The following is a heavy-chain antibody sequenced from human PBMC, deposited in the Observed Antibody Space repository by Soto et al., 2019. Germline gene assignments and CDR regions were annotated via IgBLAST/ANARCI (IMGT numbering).Heavy chain of an antibody. CDR1: GYSFTSYW. V-gene: IGHV5-51*01. CDR3: ARRATIIGHYYYYYYMDV. D-gene: IGHD5-12*01. CDR2: IYPGDSDT. Sequence: GESLKISCKGSGYSFTSYWIGWVRQMPGKGLEWMGIIYPGDSDTRYSPSFQGQVTISADKSISTAYLQWSSLKASDTAMYYCARRATIIGHYYYYYYMDVWGKGTTVTVSS. J-gene: IGHJ6*03.